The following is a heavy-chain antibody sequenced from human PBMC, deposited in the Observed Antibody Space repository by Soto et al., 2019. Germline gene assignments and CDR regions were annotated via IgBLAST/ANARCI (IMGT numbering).Heavy chain of an antibody. CDR1: GGSISSSSYY. CDR3: PITMVRGVLHY. V-gene: IGHV4-39*01. J-gene: IGHJ4*02. D-gene: IGHD3-10*01. CDR2: IYYSGST. Sequence: SETLSLTCTVSGGSISSSSYYWGWIRQPPGKGLEWIGSIYYSGSTYYNPSLKSRVTISVDTSKNQFSLKLSSVTAADTAVYYCPITMVRGVLHYWGQGTLVTVSS.